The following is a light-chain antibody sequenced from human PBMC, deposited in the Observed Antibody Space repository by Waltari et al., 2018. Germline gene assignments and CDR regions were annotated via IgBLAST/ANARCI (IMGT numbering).Light chain of an antibody. J-gene: IGLJ1*01. CDR3: ASWDESHYV. CDR2: RNN. CDR1: ISNLGSNY. Sequence: QSVLTQPPSASGTPGQRVAISCSGSISNLGSNYLYWYQQLPGTAPKLLICRNNQRPSGVPDRFSASKYGTSASLAIDGLRSEDEAVYYCASWDESHYVFGSGTKVTVL. V-gene: IGLV1-47*01.